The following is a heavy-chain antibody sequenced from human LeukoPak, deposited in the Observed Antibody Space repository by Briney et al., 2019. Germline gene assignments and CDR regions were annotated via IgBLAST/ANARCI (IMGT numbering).Heavy chain of an antibody. V-gene: IGHV3-21*01. CDR2: ISSSSSYI. J-gene: IGHJ4*02. CDR1: GFTFSSYS. D-gene: IGHD2-15*01. Sequence: PGGSLRLSCAASGFTFSSYSMNWVRQAPGKGLEWVSSISSSSSYIYYADSVKGRFTISRDNAKNSLYLQMNSLRAEDTAVYYCARETKGHCSGGSCRHFDYWGQGTLVTVSS. CDR3: ARETKGHCSGGSCRHFDY.